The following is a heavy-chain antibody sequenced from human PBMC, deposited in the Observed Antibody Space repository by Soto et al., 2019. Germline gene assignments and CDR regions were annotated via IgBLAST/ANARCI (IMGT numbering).Heavy chain of an antibody. J-gene: IGHJ4*02. D-gene: IGHD1-26*01. CDR2: ISGSGGST. CDR1: GFTFSSYA. V-gene: IGHV3-23*01. Sequence: EVQLLESGGGLVQPGGSLRLSCAASGFTFSSYAMRWVRQTPVKGLEWVSAISGSGGSTYYADSVKGRFTISRDNSKNTLYLQMNGLRAEDTDVYYCARRGSGSYYDYWGQGTLVTVSS. CDR3: ARRGSGSYYDY.